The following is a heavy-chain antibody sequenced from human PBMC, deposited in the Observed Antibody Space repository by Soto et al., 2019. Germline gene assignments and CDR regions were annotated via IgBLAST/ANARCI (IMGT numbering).Heavy chain of an antibody. CDR2: INHSGNT. D-gene: IGHD3-3*01. CDR3: AREYDFWSGYRKEPFDY. V-gene: IGHV4-34*01. Sequence: PSETLSLTCAVYGVSFSGYYWSWIRQPPGKGLEWIGEINHSGNTNYNPSLKSRVTISVDTSKNQLSLKLSSLTAADTAVYYCAREYDFWSGYRKEPFDYWGQGTLVTVSS. J-gene: IGHJ4*02. CDR1: GVSFSGYY.